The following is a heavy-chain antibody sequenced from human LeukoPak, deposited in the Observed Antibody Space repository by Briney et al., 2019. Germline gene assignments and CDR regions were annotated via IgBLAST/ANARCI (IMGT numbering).Heavy chain of an antibody. V-gene: IGHV4-39*01. D-gene: IGHD3-10*01. J-gene: IGHJ4*02. CDR3: ARQTMVRGVIIY. Sequence: SETLSLTCTVSGGSISSYYWGWIRQPPGRGLEWIGSIYYSGSTYYNPSLKSRVTISVDTSKNQFSLKLSSVTAADTAVYYCARQTMVRGVIIYWGQGTLVTVSS. CDR1: GGSISSYY. CDR2: IYYSGST.